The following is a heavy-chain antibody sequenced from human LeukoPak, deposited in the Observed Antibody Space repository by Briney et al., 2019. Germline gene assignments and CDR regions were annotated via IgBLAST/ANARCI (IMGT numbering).Heavy chain of an antibody. Sequence: SETLSLTCTVSGGSISSYYWSWIRQPPGKGLEWIGYIYYSGSTSYNPSLKSRVTISLDTSNNQFSLKLRPVTAADTAVYYCARGVPAANYYYYMDVWGKGTTVTVSS. CDR1: GGSISSYY. V-gene: IGHV4-59*01. CDR2: IYYSGST. CDR3: ARGVPAANYYYYMDV. D-gene: IGHD2-2*01. J-gene: IGHJ6*03.